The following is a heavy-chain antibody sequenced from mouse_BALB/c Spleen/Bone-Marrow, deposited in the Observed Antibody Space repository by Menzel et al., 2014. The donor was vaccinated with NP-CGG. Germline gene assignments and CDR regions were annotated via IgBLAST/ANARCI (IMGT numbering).Heavy chain of an antibody. Sequence: VQLAESGSVLVRPGASVKLSCKASGYTFTNSWIHWAKQRPGQGLEWIGEIHPNSGNTNYNEKFKGKATLTVDTSSSTAYVDLSSLTSEDSAVYYCARHHRYADYCGYRGQGTTRTVPS. CDR2: IHPNSGNT. J-gene: IGHJ2*01. CDR1: GYTFTNSW. V-gene: IGHV1S130*01. D-gene: IGHD2-14*01. CDR3: ARHHRYADYCGY.